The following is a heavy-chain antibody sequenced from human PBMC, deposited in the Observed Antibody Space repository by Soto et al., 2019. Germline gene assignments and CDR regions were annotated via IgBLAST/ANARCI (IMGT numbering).Heavy chain of an antibody. CDR3: ARIPGIAADQDYYYGMDV. V-gene: IGHV3-33*01. Sequence: GGSLRLSCAASGFTFSSYGMHWVRQAPGKGLEWVAVIWYDGSNKYYADSVKGRFTISRDNSKNTLYLQMNSLRAEDTAVYYCARIPGIAADQDYYYGMDVWGQGTTVTVSS. CDR1: GFTFSSYG. CDR2: IWYDGSNK. J-gene: IGHJ6*02. D-gene: IGHD6-13*01.